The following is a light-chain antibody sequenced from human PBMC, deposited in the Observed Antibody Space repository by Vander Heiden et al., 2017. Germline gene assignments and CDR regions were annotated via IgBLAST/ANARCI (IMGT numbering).Light chain of an antibody. J-gene: IGLJ2*01. CDR3: ISYAGSNNLV. Sequence: QSALTQPPSASGSPGQSVTVSCTGTSSDVGGYKYVSWYQQHPGKAPKLMIYEVTKRPSGVPDRFSGSKSGNTASLTVSGLQAEDEAGYYCISYAGSNNLVFGGGTKLTVL. CDR2: EVT. CDR1: SSDVGGYKY. V-gene: IGLV2-8*01.